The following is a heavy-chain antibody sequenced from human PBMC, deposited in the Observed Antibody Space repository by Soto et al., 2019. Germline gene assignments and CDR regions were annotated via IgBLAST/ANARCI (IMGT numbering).Heavy chain of an antibody. D-gene: IGHD3-10*01. Sequence: ASVKVSCKASGYTFTSYGISWVRQAPGQGLEWMGWISAYNGNTNYAQKLQGRVTMTTDTSTSTAYMELRSLRSDDTAVYYCARDSRDVVWFGEFEVDPWGQGTLVTVSS. CDR3: ARDSRDVVWFGEFEVDP. J-gene: IGHJ5*02. V-gene: IGHV1-18*01. CDR1: GYTFTSYG. CDR2: ISAYNGNT.